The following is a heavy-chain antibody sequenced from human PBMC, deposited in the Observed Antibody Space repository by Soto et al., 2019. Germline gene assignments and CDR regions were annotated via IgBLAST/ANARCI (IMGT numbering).Heavy chain of an antibody. CDR3: ARARKATYITRGFDS. V-gene: IGHV4-59*01. D-gene: IGHD3-3*01. CDR2: SSYGGIT. CDR1: GGSISDYY. Sequence: SETLSLTCSVSGGSISDYYWSWIRQSPEKGLEYIAYSSYGGITNLNAALNGRVTMSIDTSKNQFSLKATSLTAADTAVYYCARARKATYITRGFDSWGQGTLVTVSS. J-gene: IGHJ4*02.